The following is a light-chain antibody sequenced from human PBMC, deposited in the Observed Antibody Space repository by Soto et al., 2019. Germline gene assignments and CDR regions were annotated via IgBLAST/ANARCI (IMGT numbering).Light chain of an antibody. Sequence: DIQMTQSPSSLSASVGDRVTITCRASQSISNYLNWYQQKPGKAPKLLIYAASSLQRGVPSRFSGSGSGTEFTLTISSLQPEDFATYYCQQSYSTLLITFGQGTRLEMK. CDR2: AAS. J-gene: IGKJ5*01. CDR3: QQSYSTLLIT. V-gene: IGKV1-39*01. CDR1: QSISNY.